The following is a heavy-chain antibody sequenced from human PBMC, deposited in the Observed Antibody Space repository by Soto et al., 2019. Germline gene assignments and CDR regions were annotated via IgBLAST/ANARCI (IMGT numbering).Heavy chain of an antibody. J-gene: IGHJ6*03. Sequence: SETLSLTCTVPGGSIISYYWSWIRQPPGKGLEWIGYIYYSGSTNYNPSLKSRVTISVDTSKNQFSLKLSSVTAADTAVYYCASARASTKYYYYYYYMDVWGKGTTVTVSS. CDR1: GGSIISYY. V-gene: IGHV4-59*01. D-gene: IGHD1-26*01. CDR2: IYYSGST. CDR3: ASARASTKYYYYYYYMDV.